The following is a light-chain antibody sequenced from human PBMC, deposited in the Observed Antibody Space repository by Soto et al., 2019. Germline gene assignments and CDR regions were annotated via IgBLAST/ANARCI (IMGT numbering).Light chain of an antibody. CDR3: GAWDISLSAYV. Sequence: QSVLTQPPSVSAAPGQKVTISCSGSSSKIESNYVSWFQQLPRTAPNLLIYENNKRLSGFPDRFSASKSGTSATLVIFGLQTGDEADYFCGAWDISLSAYVFGTGTQLTVL. V-gene: IGLV1-51*02. CDR1: SSKIESNY. CDR2: ENN. J-gene: IGLJ1*01.